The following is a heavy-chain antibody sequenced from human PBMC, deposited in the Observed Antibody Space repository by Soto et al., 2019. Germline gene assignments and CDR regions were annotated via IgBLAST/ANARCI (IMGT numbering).Heavy chain of an antibody. CDR1: GFTFSSYA. Sequence: LRLSCAASGFTFSSYAMSWVRQAPGKGLEWVSAISGSGGSTYYADSVKGRFTISRDNSKNTLYLQMNSLRAEDTAVYYCAKGSIVVVPAALDVWGQGTTVTVSS. CDR2: ISGSGGST. V-gene: IGHV3-23*01. J-gene: IGHJ6*02. CDR3: AKGSIVVVPAALDV. D-gene: IGHD2-2*01.